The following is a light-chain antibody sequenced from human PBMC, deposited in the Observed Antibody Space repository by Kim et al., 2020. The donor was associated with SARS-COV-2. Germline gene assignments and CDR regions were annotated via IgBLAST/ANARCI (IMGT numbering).Light chain of an antibody. CDR3: YSYAGSNTYV. J-gene: IGLJ1*01. CDR1: SSDVGTYNY. CDR2: HVS. V-gene: IGLV2-11*01. Sequence: GQSVTISCTGTSSDVGTYNYVSWYQHHPGKAPKLMIYHVSTRPSGVPDRFSGSKSGNTASLTISGLQADDEADYYCYSYAGSNTYVFGTGTKVTVL.